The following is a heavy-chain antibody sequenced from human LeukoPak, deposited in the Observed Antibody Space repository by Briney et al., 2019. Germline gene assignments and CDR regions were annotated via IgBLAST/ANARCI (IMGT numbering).Heavy chain of an antibody. V-gene: IGHV3-30*04. CDR1: GYTFSSYA. CDR2: ISYDGSNK. J-gene: IGHJ4*02. Sequence: GRSLRLSCAASGYTFSSYAMHWVRQAPGKGLEWVAVISYDGSNKYYADSVKGRFTISRDNSKNTLYLQMTSLRAEDTAVYYCVLIAAAGTAFDYWGQGTLVTVSS. CDR3: VLIAAAGTAFDY. D-gene: IGHD6-13*01.